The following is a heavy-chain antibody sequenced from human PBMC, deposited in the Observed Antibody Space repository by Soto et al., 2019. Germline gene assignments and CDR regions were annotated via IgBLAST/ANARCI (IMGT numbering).Heavy chain of an antibody. Sequence: QVQLVQSGAEVKKPGASVKVSCKASGYTFTSYDINWVRQATGQGLEWMGWMNPNSGNTGYAQKFQGRVTMTRNTAISTAYMEVSSLRSGDTAVYYCAREGYSYGYGWFDPWGQGTLVTVAS. V-gene: IGHV1-8*01. CDR1: GYTFTSYD. D-gene: IGHD5-18*01. CDR2: MNPNSGNT. CDR3: AREGYSYGYGWFDP. J-gene: IGHJ5*02.